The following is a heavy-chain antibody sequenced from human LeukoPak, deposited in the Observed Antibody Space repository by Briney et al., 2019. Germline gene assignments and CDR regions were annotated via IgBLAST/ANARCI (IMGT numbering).Heavy chain of an antibody. D-gene: IGHD3-3*01. J-gene: IGHJ4*02. V-gene: IGHV3-23*01. CDR2: ISGSGGST. CDR1: GFTFSSYA. CDR3: AKDPLTLTIFGVVNDY. Sequence: GGSLRLSCAASGFTFSSYAMSWVRQAPGKGLEWVSGISGSGGSTYYADSVKGRFTISRDNSKNTLYLQMNSLRAEDTAVYYCAKDPLTLTIFGVVNDYWGQGTLVTVSS.